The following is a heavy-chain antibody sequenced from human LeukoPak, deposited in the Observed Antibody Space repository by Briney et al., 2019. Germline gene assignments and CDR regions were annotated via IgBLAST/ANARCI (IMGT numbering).Heavy chain of an antibody. CDR3: ARVTYYGSGSYHHPFDY. V-gene: IGHV4-59*01. J-gene: IGHJ4*02. Sequence: SETPSLTCTVSGGSISSYYWSWIRQPPGKGLEWIGYIYYSGSTNYNPSLKSRVTISVDTSKNQFSLKLSSVTAADPAVYYSARVTYYGSGSYHHPFDYWGQGTLVTVSS. D-gene: IGHD3-10*01. CDR2: IYYSGST. CDR1: GGSISSYY.